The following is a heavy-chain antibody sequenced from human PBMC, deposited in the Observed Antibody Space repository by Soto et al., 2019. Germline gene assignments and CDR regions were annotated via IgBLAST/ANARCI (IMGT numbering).Heavy chain of an antibody. J-gene: IGHJ6*02. Sequence: GGSLRLSCAASGFTFSSYEMNWVRQAPGKGLEWVSYISSSGSTIYYADSVKGRFTISRDDAKNSLYLQMNSLRAEDTAVYYCARDCGYYGSGSYFFYSYGMDVWGQGTTVTVSS. CDR1: GFTFSSYE. CDR3: ARDCGYYGSGSYFFYSYGMDV. V-gene: IGHV3-48*03. CDR2: ISSSGSTI. D-gene: IGHD3-10*01.